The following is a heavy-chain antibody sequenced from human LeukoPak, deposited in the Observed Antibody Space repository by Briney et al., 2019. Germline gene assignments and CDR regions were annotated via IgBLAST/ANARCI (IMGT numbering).Heavy chain of an antibody. CDR3: ARVGYSSSWANFDY. D-gene: IGHD6-13*01. V-gene: IGHV3-48*01. J-gene: IGHJ4*02. CDR1: GFTFSSHS. CDR2: ISSDSTII. Sequence: GGSLRLSCAASGFTFSSHSMNWVRQAPWKGLKWISYISSDSTIIHYADSVKGRFTISRDNSKNTLYLQLNSLRAEDTAVYYCARVGYSSSWANFDYWGQGTLVTVSS.